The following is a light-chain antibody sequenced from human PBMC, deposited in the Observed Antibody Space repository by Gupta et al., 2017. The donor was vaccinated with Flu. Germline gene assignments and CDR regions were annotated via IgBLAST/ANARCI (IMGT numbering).Light chain of an antibody. J-gene: IGKJ3*01. CDR1: QGISSY. Sequence: AIRMTQSPFSLSASVGDRVTITCWASQGISSYLAWYQQKPAKAPKLFIYYASSLPSGVPSRFSGSGSGTDYTLTISSLQAEDFATYYCQQYYSNPFGHGTKVDIK. V-gene: IGKV1D-43*01. CDR2: YAS. CDR3: QQYYSNP.